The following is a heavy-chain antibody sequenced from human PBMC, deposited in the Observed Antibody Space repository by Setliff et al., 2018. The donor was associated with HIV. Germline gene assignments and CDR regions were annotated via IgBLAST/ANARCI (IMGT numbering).Heavy chain of an antibody. J-gene: IGHJ4*02. V-gene: IGHV4-38-2*01. D-gene: IGHD5-18*01. Sequence: PLETLSLTCAVSGYSISSGYYWGWIRQPPGKGLEWIGSIYHSGSTYNNPSLKSRVTISVDTSKNQFSLKLTSVTAADTAVYYCARTLRAAAMGYFDYWGQGTLVTVSS. CDR2: IYHSGST. CDR1: GYSISSGYY. CDR3: ARTLRAAAMGYFDY.